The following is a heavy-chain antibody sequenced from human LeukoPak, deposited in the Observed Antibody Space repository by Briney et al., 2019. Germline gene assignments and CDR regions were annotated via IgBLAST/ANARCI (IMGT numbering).Heavy chain of an antibody. CDR3: ARLEWELRWFDL. Sequence: SETLSLTCTVSGRSISSSSYYWGWIRQPPGKGLEWIGSIYYSGSTYYNPSLKSRVTISVDTSKNQFSLKLSSVTAADTAVYYCARLEWELRWFDLWGQGTLVTVSS. V-gene: IGHV4-39*01. D-gene: IGHD1-26*01. CDR1: GRSISSSSYY. CDR2: IYYSGST. J-gene: IGHJ5*02.